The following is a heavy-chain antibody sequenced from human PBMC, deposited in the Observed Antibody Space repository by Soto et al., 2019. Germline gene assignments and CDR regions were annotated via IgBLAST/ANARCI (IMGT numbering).Heavy chain of an antibody. CDR2: IYPSDSDT. J-gene: IGHJ4*02. Sequence: GDAVQLFRNCSGYTFTTYWIGWVRQMPGKGLEWMGIIYPSDSDTRYSPSFQGQVTISADKSISTAYLQWSSLKASDTAMYYCGRLYGTYFTSWGQGTLVTVSS. CDR3: GRLYGTYFTS. D-gene: IGHD2-2*02. CDR1: GYTFTTYW. V-gene: IGHV5-51*01.